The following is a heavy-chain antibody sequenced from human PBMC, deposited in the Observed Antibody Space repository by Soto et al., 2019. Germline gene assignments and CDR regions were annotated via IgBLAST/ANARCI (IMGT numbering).Heavy chain of an antibody. CDR1: GYTFTSYD. D-gene: IGHD2-15*01. J-gene: IGHJ4*02. CDR3: ARRYCSGGSCAFDY. V-gene: IGHV1-8*01. Sequence: QVPLVQSGAEVKKPGASVKVSCKASGYTFTSYDINWVRQATGQGLEWMGWMNPNSGNTGYAQKFQGRVTMTRNTSISTAYMELSSLRSEDTAVYYCARRYCSGGSCAFDYWGQGTLVTVSS. CDR2: MNPNSGNT.